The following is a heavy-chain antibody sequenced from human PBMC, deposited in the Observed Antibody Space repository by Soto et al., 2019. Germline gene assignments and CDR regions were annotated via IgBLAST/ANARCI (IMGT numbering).Heavy chain of an antibody. V-gene: IGHV4-31*03. D-gene: IGHD3-10*01. CDR3: ARDSYYGSGSYLPPYYYGMDV. J-gene: IGHJ6*04. CDR1: GCSISSGGYY. Sequence: SETLSLTFTVSGCSISSGGYYWSWIRQHPGKGLEWIGYIYYSGSTYYNPSLKSRVTISVDTSKNQFSLKLSSVTAADTAVYYCARDSYYGSGSYLPPYYYGMDVWGKGTTVTVSS. CDR2: IYYSGST.